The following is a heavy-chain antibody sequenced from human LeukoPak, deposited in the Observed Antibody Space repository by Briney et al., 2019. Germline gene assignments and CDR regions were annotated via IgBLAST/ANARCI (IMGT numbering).Heavy chain of an antibody. Sequence: GRSLRLSCAASGFTFSSYAMHWVRQAPGKGLEWVAVVSYDGSNKYYADSVKGRFTISRDNSKNTLYLQMNNLRAEDTAVYYCATSSPYCSSTSCYGRYWGQGTLVTVSS. CDR3: ATSSPYCSSTSCYGRY. D-gene: IGHD2-2*01. CDR1: GFTFSSYA. CDR2: VSYDGSNK. J-gene: IGHJ4*02. V-gene: IGHV3-30*04.